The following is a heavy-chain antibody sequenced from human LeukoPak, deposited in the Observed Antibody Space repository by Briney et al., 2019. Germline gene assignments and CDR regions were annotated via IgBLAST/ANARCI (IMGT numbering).Heavy chain of an antibody. D-gene: IGHD4-11*01. J-gene: IGHJ6*03. CDR2: INPNSGGT. V-gene: IGHV1-2*02. CDR3: ARGAYSNYVDYYDMDV. Sequence: ASVKVSCKASGYTFTGYYMHWVRQAPGQGIEWMGWINPNSGGTNYAQKFQGRVTMTRDTSISTAYMELSRLRSDDTAVYYCARGAYSNYVDYYDMDVWGKGTTVTVSS. CDR1: GYTFTGYY.